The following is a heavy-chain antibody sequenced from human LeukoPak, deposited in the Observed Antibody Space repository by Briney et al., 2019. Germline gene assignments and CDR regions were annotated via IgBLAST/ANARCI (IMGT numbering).Heavy chain of an antibody. CDR3: ARAPLWFGIPFGP. CDR2: IYYSGST. Sequence: NASETLSLTCTVSGGSISSYYWSWIRQPPGKGLEWIGYIYYSGSTNYNPSLKSRVTISVDTSKNQFSLKLSSVTAADTAVYYCARAPLWFGIPFGPWGQGTLVTVSS. CDR1: GGSISSYY. V-gene: IGHV4-59*01. D-gene: IGHD3-10*01. J-gene: IGHJ5*02.